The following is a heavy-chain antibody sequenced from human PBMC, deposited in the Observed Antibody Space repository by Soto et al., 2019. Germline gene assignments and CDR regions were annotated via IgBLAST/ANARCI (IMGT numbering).Heavy chain of an antibody. CDR3: ARGGGVAARPMDYYYYGMDV. J-gene: IGHJ6*02. Sequence: AGGSLRLSCAASGFTFSSYAMHWVRQAPGKGLEWVAVISYDGSNKYYADSVKGRFTISRDNSKNTLYLQMNSLRAEDTAVYYCARGGGVAARPMDYYYYGMDVWGQGTTVTVSS. CDR2: ISYDGSNK. D-gene: IGHD6-6*01. CDR1: GFTFSSYA. V-gene: IGHV3-30-3*01.